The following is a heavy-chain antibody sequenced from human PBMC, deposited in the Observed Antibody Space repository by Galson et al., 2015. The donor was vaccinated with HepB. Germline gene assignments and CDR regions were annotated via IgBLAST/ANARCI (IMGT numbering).Heavy chain of an antibody. Sequence: SLRLSCAGSGFSFDNYAMHWLRQAPGKGLEWVSGISWNSASIDYADSVKGRFTISRDNTRNSLYLQMNSLRAEDTAFYYCAKDISHYSNVGNWFDPWGQGALVTVSS. V-gene: IGHV3-9*01. J-gene: IGHJ5*02. D-gene: IGHD4-11*01. CDR3: AKDISHYSNVGNWFDP. CDR1: GFSFDNYA. CDR2: ISWNSASI.